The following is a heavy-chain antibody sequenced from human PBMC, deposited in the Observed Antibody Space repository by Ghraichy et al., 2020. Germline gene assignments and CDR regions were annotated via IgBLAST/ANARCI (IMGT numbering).Heavy chain of an antibody. CDR3: ARLAVAGTHFDY. CDR2: IWYDGSNK. J-gene: IGHJ4*02. D-gene: IGHD6-19*01. CDR1: GFTFSSYG. V-gene: IGHV3-33*01. Sequence: GESLNISCAASGFTFSSYGMHWVRQAPGKGLEWVAVIWYDGSNKYYADSVKGRFTISRDNSKNTLYLQMNSLRAEDTAVYYCARLAVAGTHFDYWGQGTLVTVSS.